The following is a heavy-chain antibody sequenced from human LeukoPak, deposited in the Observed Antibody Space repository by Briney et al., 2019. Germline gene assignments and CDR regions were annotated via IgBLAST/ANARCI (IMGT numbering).Heavy chain of an antibody. CDR2: IIPIFGTA. CDR1: GGTFSSYA. V-gene: IGHV1-69*13. Sequence: ASVKVSCKASGGTFSSYAISWVRQAPGQRLEWMGGIIPIFGTANYAQKFQGRVTITADESTSTAYMELSSLRSEDTAVYYCAREYRSWDWYFDLWGRGTLVTVSS. J-gene: IGHJ2*01. CDR3: AREYRSWDWYFDL. D-gene: IGHD1-26*01.